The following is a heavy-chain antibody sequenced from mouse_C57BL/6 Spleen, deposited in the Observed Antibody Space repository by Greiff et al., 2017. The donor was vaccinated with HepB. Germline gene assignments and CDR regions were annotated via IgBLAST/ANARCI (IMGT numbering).Heavy chain of an antibody. Sequence: QVQLQQSGAELARPGASVKISCKASGYTFTSYTMHWVKQRPGQGLEWIGYINPSSGYTKYNQKFKDKATFTADKSSSTAYMQLSSLTSEDSAVYYCARELRLHSAMDYWGQGTTLTVSS. CDR1: GYTFTSYT. D-gene: IGHD3-2*02. CDR3: ARELRLHSAMDY. CDR2: INPSSGYT. J-gene: IGHJ4*01. V-gene: IGHV1-4*01.